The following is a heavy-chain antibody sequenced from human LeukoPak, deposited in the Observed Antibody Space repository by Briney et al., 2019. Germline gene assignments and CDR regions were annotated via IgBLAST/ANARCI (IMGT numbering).Heavy chain of an antibody. CDR1: GGTFSSYA. J-gene: IGHJ4*02. V-gene: IGHV1-69*13. CDR2: IIPIFGTA. CDR3: ARVGAIRSSWLLDY. Sequence: SVKVSCKASGGTFSSYAISWVRQAPGQGLEWMGGIIPIFGTANYAQKFQGRVTITADESTSTAYMELRSLRSDDTAVYYCARVGAIRSSWLLDYWGQGTLVTVSS. D-gene: IGHD6-13*01.